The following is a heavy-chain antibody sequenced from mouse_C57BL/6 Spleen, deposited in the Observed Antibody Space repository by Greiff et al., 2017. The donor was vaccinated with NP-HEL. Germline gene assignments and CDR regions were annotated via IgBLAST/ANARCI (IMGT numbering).Heavy chain of an antibody. CDR2: IWRGGST. CDR3: AKGGATWDAMVY. D-gene: IGHD4-1*01. Sequence: VQLQQSGPGLVQPSQSLSITCTVSGFSLTSYGVHWVRQSPGKGLEWLGVIWRGGSTDYNAAFMSRLSITKDNSKSQVFFKMDSLQADDTAIYYCAKGGATWDAMVYWAQGTSVTVSS. J-gene: IGHJ4*01. V-gene: IGHV2-5*01. CDR1: GFSLTSYG.